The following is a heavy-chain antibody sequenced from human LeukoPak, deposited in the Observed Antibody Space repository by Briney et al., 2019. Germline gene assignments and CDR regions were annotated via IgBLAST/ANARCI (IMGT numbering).Heavy chain of an antibody. CDR1: GFTFSSYW. D-gene: IGHD6-19*01. CDR2: INSDGSST. Sequence: GGSLRLSCAASGFTFSSYWMHWVRHAPGKGLVWVSRINSDGSSTSYADSVKGRFTISRDNAKNTLYLQMNSLRAEDTAVYYCARDSSSGWYYFDYWGQGTLVTVSS. CDR3: ARDSSSGWYYFDY. J-gene: IGHJ4*02. V-gene: IGHV3-74*01.